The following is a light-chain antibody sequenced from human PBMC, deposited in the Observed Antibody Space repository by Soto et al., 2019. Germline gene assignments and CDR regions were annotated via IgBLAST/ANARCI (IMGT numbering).Light chain of an antibody. CDR3: QQYGGSPLYT. J-gene: IGKJ2*01. V-gene: IGKV3-20*01. Sequence: ELVLTQSPGTLSLSPGERATLSCRASQGVSSNFLAWYQQKYGQAPRPLIYGASTRATGIPDRFSGSGSGTDFTLTISRLEPEDFAVYYCQQYGGSPLYTFGRGTKVEIK. CDR2: GAS. CDR1: QGVSSNF.